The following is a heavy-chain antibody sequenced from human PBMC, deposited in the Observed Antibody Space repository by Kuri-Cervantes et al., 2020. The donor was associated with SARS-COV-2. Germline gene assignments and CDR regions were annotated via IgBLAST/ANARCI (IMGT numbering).Heavy chain of an antibody. CDR2: IYHSGST. CDR3: ARVPEGGYSFQH. Sequence: GSLRLSCSVSAGSMSSSSHYWGWIRQPPGKGLEWIGSIYHSGSTYYNPSLKSRVTISVDTSKNQFSLKLSSVTAADTAVYYCARVPEGGYSFQHWGQGTLVTVSS. J-gene: IGHJ1*01. D-gene: IGHD6-13*01. CDR1: AGSMSSSSHY. V-gene: IGHV4-39*07.